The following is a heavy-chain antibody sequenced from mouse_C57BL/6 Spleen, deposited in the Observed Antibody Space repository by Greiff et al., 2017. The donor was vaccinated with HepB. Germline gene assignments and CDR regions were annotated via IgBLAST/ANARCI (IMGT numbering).Heavy chain of an antibody. D-gene: IGHD1-1*01. CDR3: AIDYYGSSLGNAMDY. CDR1: GYTFTSYW. J-gene: IGHJ4*01. Sequence: QVQLKQPGAELVKPGASVKLSCKASGYTFTSYWMHWVKQRPGRGLEWIGRIDPNSGGTKYNEKFKSKATLTVDKPSSTAYMQLSSLTSEDSAVYYCAIDYYGSSLGNAMDYWGQGTSVTVSS. CDR2: IDPNSGGT. V-gene: IGHV1-72*01.